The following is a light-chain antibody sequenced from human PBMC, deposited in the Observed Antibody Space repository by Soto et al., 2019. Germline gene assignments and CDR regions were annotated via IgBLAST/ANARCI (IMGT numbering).Light chain of an antibody. CDR3: SSFTTYSSYV. J-gene: IGLJ1*01. Sequence: SALTQPASVSGSPGQSITISCTGTSSDVGAYKYVSWYQQHPGKAPKLLIFEVSDRPSGVSNRFSGSKPGNTASLTISGLQAEDEADYFCSSFTTYSSYVFGTGTKVTVL. V-gene: IGLV2-14*01. CDR2: EVS. CDR1: SSDVGAYKY.